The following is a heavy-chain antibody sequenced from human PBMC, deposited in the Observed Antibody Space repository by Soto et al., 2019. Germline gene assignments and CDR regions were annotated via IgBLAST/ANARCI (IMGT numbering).Heavy chain of an antibody. CDR1: GFSLSTSGVG. Sequence: QITLKESGPTLVKPTQTLTLTCTFSGFSLSTSGVGVGWIRQPPGKALEWLALIYWDDDKRYSPSLKSRLTITKDTPKTQVVLTMPTMDPVDTATYYCAHSRSSYGSSINYFDYWGQGTLVTVSS. CDR3: AHSRSSYGSSINYFDY. J-gene: IGHJ4*02. V-gene: IGHV2-5*02. D-gene: IGHD5-18*01. CDR2: IYWDDDK.